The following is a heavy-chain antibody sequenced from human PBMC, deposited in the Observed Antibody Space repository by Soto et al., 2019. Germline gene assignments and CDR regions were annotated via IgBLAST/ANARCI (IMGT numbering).Heavy chain of an antibody. V-gene: IGHV1-18*01. Sequence: QVQLVQSGAEVKKPGASVKVSCKASGYTFTSYGISWVRQAPGQGLEWMGWISAYNGNTNYAQKXXGTITXTTDTSTSTGYMELRSLRSDEPAVYYCAREDPPSVNWGQGTLVTVSS. CDR2: ISAYNGNT. CDR1: GYTFTSYG. CDR3: AREDPPSVN. J-gene: IGHJ4*02. D-gene: IGHD2-2*01.